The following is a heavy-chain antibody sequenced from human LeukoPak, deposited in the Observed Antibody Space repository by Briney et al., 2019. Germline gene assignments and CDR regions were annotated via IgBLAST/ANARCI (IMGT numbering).Heavy chain of an antibody. CDR1: GFTFSNYA. Sequence: GGSLTLSCTASGFTFSNYAMTWVRQAPGKGLEWVSTISGRGGSIHYADSVKGRFTIYRDSSKNTLYLKMNSLRDDDTAVYYCGKDPWEGPTKTWGSWFDPWGQGTMVTVSS. J-gene: IGHJ5*02. D-gene: IGHD1-26*01. CDR2: ISGRGGSI. CDR3: GKDPWEGPTKTWGSWFDP. V-gene: IGHV3-23*01.